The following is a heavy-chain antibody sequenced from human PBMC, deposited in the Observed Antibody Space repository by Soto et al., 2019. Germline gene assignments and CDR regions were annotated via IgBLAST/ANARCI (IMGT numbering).Heavy chain of an antibody. Sequence: EGSLRLSCAASGFTFSSYGMHWVRQAPGKGLEWVAVISYDGSNKYYADSVKGRFTISRDNSKNTLYLQMNSLRAEDTAVYYCAKDRATYYYGSGSYLFSHWGQGTLVTVSS. V-gene: IGHV3-30*18. J-gene: IGHJ4*02. D-gene: IGHD3-10*01. CDR2: ISYDGSNK. CDR1: GFTFSSYG. CDR3: AKDRATYYYGSGSYLFSH.